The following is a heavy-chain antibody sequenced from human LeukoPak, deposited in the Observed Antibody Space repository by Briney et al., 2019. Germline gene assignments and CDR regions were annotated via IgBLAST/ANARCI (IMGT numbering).Heavy chain of an antibody. J-gene: IGHJ4*02. Sequence: SETLSLTCAVSGDSISSDYWSWIRQPPGKGLEWIGYIYYTGSTNYNPSLKSRVTISVDTSKNQFSLKLSSVTAADTAVYYCARDRGYWGQGTLVTVSS. CDR1: GDSISSDY. D-gene: IGHD3-10*01. V-gene: IGHV4-59*12. CDR2: IYYTGST. CDR3: ARDRGY.